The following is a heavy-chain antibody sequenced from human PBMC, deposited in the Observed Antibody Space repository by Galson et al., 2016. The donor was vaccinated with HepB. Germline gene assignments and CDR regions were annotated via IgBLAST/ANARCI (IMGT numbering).Heavy chain of an antibody. CDR2: IDWDDEK. V-gene: IGHV2-70*01. Sequence: PALVQPTQTLTLTCTFSGFSLSTSGMCVSWIRHPPGKALEWLALIDWDDEKYYSTSLKTRPTISTDTSHNQVVLTMTNMDPADTATYYCARSSPYYYGSGSPFDPWGQGTLVTVSS. J-gene: IGHJ5*02. D-gene: IGHD3-10*01. CDR3: ARSSPYYYGSGSPFDP. CDR1: GFSLSTSGMC.